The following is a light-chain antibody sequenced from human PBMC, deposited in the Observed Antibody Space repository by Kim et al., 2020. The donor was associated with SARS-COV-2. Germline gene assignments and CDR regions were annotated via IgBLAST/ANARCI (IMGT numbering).Light chain of an antibody. CDR3: AAWDNSLKGWV. CDR1: RSNIGSNT. CDR2: NDN. Sequence: QSVLTQSPSASGTPGQRVTVSCSGSRSNIGSNTVNWFQQVPGTAPKLLIYNDNQRPSGVPDRVSGSKSGTSASLAIGGLQSEDEAHYYCAAWDNSLKGWVFGGGTQLTVL. J-gene: IGLJ3*02. V-gene: IGLV1-44*01.